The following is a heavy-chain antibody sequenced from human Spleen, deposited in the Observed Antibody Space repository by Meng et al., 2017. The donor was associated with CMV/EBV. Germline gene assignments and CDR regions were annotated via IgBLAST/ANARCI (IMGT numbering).Heavy chain of an antibody. CDR2: INHSGST. CDR3: ARDSDAYSSSWSRRGAFDI. Sequence: QVSLGEGGAGLLKPSGSLSLTSACYGGSFSGYYWSWIRQPPGKGLEWIGEINHSGSTNYNPSLKSRVTISVDTSKNQFSLKLSSVTAADTAVYYCARDSDAYSSSWSRRGAFDIWGQGTMVTVSS. J-gene: IGHJ3*02. D-gene: IGHD6-13*01. CDR1: GGSFSGYY. V-gene: IGHV4-34*01.